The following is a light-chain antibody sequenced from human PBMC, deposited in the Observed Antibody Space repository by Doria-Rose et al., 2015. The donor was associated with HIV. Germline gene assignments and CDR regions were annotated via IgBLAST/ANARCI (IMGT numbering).Light chain of an antibody. J-gene: IGKJ1*01. CDR3: QQTYSSPPWT. Sequence: IQPPSSLSASIGDRVTITCRASQTVSTYLNWFQQKPGKAPKLLIYAASRLQSGVPSRFSGSGSGTDFTLTISGLQPGDFATYYCQQTYSSPPWTFGQGTKVEMK. CDR2: AAS. CDR1: QTVSTY. V-gene: IGKV1-39*01.